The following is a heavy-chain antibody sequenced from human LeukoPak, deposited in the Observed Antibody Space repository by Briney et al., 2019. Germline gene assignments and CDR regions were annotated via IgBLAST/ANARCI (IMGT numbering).Heavy chain of an antibody. Sequence: SETLSLTCTVSGYSISSGYYWGWIRQPPGKGLEWIGSIHHSGSTNYNPSLKSRVTIPLDTSKNQFSLKLSSVTAADTAVYYCARAYGGNSQYFQHWGQGTLVTVSS. D-gene: IGHD4-23*01. CDR3: ARAYGGNSQYFQH. J-gene: IGHJ1*01. CDR2: IHHSGST. V-gene: IGHV4-38-2*02. CDR1: GYSISSGYY.